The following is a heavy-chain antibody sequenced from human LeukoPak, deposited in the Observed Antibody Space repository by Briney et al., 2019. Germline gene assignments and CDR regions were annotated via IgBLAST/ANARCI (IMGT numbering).Heavy chain of an antibody. D-gene: IGHD3-3*01. CDR2: IYHSGST. V-gene: IGHV4-38-2*02. CDR3: ARVYDFWSGSDAFDI. J-gene: IGHJ3*02. Sequence: SETLSLTCTVSGYSISSGYYWGWIRQPPGKGLEWIGSIYHSGSTYYNPSLKSRVTISVDTSKNQFSLKLSSVTAADTAVYYCARVYDFWSGSDAFDIWGQGTMVTVSS. CDR1: GYSISSGYY.